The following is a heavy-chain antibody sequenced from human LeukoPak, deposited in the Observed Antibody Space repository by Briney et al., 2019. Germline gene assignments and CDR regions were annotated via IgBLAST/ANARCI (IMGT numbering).Heavy chain of an antibody. J-gene: IGHJ5*02. CDR3: ARDRAVDYYDSSGYYGVNWFDP. CDR1: GGSISSGSYY. Sequence: PSQTLSLTCTVSGGSISSGSYYWSWIRQPAGKGLEWIGRIYTSGSTNYNPSLKSRVTISVDTSKNQFSLKLSSVTAADTAVYYCARDRAVDYYDSSGYYGVNWFDPWGQGTLVTVSS. D-gene: IGHD3-22*01. CDR2: IYTSGST. V-gene: IGHV4-61*02.